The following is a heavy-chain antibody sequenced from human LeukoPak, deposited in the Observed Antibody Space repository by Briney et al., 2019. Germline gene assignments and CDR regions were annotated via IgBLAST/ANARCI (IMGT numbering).Heavy chain of an antibody. J-gene: IGHJ4*02. Sequence: GASVKVSCKASGYTFTGYYMHWVRQAPGQGLEWMGWINPNSGGTNYAQKFQGRVTMTRDTSISTAYMELSRLRSDDTAVYYCARDPRLSLYYYDSSGYLRASGIDYWGQGTLVTVSS. D-gene: IGHD3-22*01. V-gene: IGHV1-2*02. CDR1: GYTFTGYY. CDR2: INPNSGGT. CDR3: ARDPRLSLYYYDSSGYLRASGIDY.